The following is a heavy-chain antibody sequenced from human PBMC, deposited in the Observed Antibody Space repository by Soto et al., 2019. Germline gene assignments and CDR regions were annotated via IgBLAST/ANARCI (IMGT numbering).Heavy chain of an antibody. V-gene: IGHV4-59*01. D-gene: IGHD2-15*01. CDR2: IYYNGNT. Sequence: QVQLQESGPGLMKPSETLSLTCTVSGGSISGYYWPWIRQPPGKGLEWIGYIYYNGNTNYNPSLKSRLTISVDTSKNQFSLKLSSMTAADTAVYYCAKGGWSMDSWGQGTLVTVSS. CDR1: GGSISGYY. CDR3: AKGGWSMDS. J-gene: IGHJ4*02.